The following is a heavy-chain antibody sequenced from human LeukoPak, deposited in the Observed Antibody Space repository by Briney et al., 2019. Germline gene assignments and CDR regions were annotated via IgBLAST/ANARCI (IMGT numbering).Heavy chain of an antibody. V-gene: IGHV3-11*04. CDR1: GFTFSDYY. CDR3: ASPAEVKAYYFDY. J-gene: IGHJ4*02. Sequence: GGSLRLSCAASGFTFSDYYMSWIRQAPGKGLEWVSYISSSGSTIYYADSVKGRFTISRDNAKNSLYLQMNSPRAEDTAVYYCASPAEVKAYYFDYWGQGTLVTVSS. D-gene: IGHD4-23*01. CDR2: ISSSGSTI.